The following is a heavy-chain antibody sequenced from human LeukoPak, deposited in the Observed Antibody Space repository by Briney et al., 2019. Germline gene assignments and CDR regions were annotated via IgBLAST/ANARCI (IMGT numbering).Heavy chain of an antibody. CDR2: ISAYNGNT. D-gene: IGHD2-2*01. CDR3: ARAFGVVVPAAISGWFDP. J-gene: IGHJ5*02. CDR1: GYTFTSYG. V-gene: IGHV1-18*04. Sequence: ASVKVSCKASGYTFTSYGISWVRQAPGQGLEWMGWISAYNGNTNYAQKLQGRVTMTTDTSTSTAYMELRSLRSDDTAVYYCARAFGVVVPAAISGWFDPWGRGTLVTVSS.